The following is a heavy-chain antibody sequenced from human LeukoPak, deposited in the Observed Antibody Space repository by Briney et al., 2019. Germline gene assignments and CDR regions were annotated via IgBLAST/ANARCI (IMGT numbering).Heavy chain of an antibody. D-gene: IGHD3-22*01. CDR1: GYTFTSYY. CDR3: ARDLSLTYYYDSSGYSTPLNWFDP. CDR2: IWYDGSNK. J-gene: IGHJ5*02. Sequence: SCKASGYTFTSYYMHWVRQAPGKGLEWVAVIWYDGSNKYYADSVKGRFTISRDNSKNTLYLQMNSLRAEDTAVYYCARDLSLTYYYDSSGYSTPLNWFDPWGQGTLVTVSS. V-gene: IGHV3-33*01.